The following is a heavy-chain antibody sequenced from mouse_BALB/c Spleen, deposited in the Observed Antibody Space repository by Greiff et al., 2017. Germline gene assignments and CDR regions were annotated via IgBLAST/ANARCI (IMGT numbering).Heavy chain of an antibody. V-gene: IGHV2-2*02. Sequence: VKLQESGPGLVQPSQSLSITCTVSGFSLTSYGVHWVRQSPGKGLEWLGVIWSGGSTDYNAAFISRLSISKDNYKSQVFFKMNSLQDNDTAIYFCARGTGDYGQGFAYWGQGTLVTVSA. D-gene: IGHD2-4*01. CDR3: ARGTGDYGQGFAY. CDR1: GFSLTSYG. J-gene: IGHJ3*01. CDR2: IWSGGST.